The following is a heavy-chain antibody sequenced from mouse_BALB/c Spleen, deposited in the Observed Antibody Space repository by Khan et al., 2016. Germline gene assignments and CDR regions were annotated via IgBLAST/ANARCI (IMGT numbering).Heavy chain of an antibody. J-gene: IGHJ4*01. CDR2: IWGGGST. CDR3: ARRYRYALDY. CDR1: GFSLITYS. D-gene: IGHD1-1*01. V-gene: IGHV2-2*02. Sequence: QVQLQQPGPGLVEPSQSLSITCTVSGFSLITYSIYWVRQSPGKGLEWLGVIWGGGSTDYNAVFMSRLTISKDNSKNQVFFKMNSLQTNDTAIFYCARRYRYALDYWGQGISVTVSS.